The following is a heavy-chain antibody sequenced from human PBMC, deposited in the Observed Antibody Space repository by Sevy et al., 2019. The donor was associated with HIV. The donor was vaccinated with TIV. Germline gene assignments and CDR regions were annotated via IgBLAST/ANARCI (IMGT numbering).Heavy chain of an antibody. CDR1: GFSFSNYG. CDR3: ARGADYFDSSGANFEY. Sequence: GGCLRLSCAASGFSFSNYGMHWVRQAPGKGLEWVALIWYDGSSKYYADSVKGRLTISRDNSKNTLSLQMNSLRAEDTAVYYCARGADYFDSSGANFEYWGQGTLVTVSS. CDR2: IWYDGSSK. V-gene: IGHV3-33*01. D-gene: IGHD3-22*01. J-gene: IGHJ4*02.